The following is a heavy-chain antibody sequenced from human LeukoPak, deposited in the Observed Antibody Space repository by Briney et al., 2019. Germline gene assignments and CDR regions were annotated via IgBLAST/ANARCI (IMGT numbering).Heavy chain of an antibody. J-gene: IGHJ3*02. D-gene: IGHD2-15*01. CDR2: INPKTDDK. Sequence: GASVKVSCKASGYNFIDYYLHWVRQAPGQGLEWMGWINPKTDDKEYAEKFQGRVTMTRDTSISTAYMELSRLRSDDTAVYYCARPTYAYCSGGSCSFGAFDIWGQGTMVTVSS. CDR1: GYNFIDYY. V-gene: IGHV1-2*02. CDR3: ARPTYAYCSGGSCSFGAFDI.